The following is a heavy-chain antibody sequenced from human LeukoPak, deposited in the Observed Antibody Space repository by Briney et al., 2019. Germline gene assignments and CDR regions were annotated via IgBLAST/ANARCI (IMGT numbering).Heavy chain of an antibody. V-gene: IGHV4-59*01. Sequence: SETLSLTCTVSGGSISSYYWSWIRQPPGKGLEWIGYIYYSGSTNYNPSLKSRVTISVDTSKNQFSLKLSSVTAADTAVYYCASMLGDNYDSSGYFDYWGQGTLVTVSS. D-gene: IGHD3-22*01. J-gene: IGHJ4*02. CDR1: GGSISSYY. CDR3: ASMLGDNYDSSGYFDY. CDR2: IYYSGST.